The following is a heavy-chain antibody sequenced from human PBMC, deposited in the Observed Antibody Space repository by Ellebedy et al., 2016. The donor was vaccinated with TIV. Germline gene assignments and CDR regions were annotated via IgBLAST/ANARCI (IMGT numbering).Heavy chain of an antibody. CDR1: GFTFSIYG. J-gene: IGHJ4*02. D-gene: IGHD1-26*01. CDR2: IWHDGSHS. CDR3: ASELVGTTDFDY. V-gene: IGHV3-33*01. Sequence: PGGSLRLSCAASGFTFSIYGMHRVRQAPGKGLEWVGIIWHDGSHSYYADSVKGRFTISRDNSKNTVDLQMNSLRADDTAVYYCASELVGTTDFDYWGQGTLVTVSS.